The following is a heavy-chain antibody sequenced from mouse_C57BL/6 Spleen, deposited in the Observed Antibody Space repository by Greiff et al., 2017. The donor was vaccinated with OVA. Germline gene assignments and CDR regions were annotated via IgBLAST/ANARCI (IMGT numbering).Heavy chain of an antibody. Sequence: QVQLQQSGPELVQPGASVKISCKASGYSFTSYYIHWVKQRPGQGLEWIGWIYPGSGNTKYNEKFKGKATLTADTSSSTAYMQLSSLTSEDSAVYYCARGTDLFDYWGQGTTLTVSS. CDR3: ARGTDLFDY. CDR2: IYPGSGNT. D-gene: IGHD3-3*01. V-gene: IGHV1-66*01. CDR1: GYSFTSYY. J-gene: IGHJ2*01.